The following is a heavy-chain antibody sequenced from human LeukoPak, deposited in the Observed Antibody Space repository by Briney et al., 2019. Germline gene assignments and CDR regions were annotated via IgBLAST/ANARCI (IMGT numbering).Heavy chain of an antibody. CDR2: IKQDGSEK. Sequence: GGSLRLSCAASGFTFSSYWMSWVRQAPGKGLEWVANIKQDGSEKYYVDSVKGRFTISRDNAKNSLYLQMNSLRAEDTAVYYCTNERGQRVAAGQYFQHWGQGTLVTVSS. D-gene: IGHD6-19*01. CDR1: GFTFSSYW. CDR3: TNERGQRVAAGQYFQH. J-gene: IGHJ1*01. V-gene: IGHV3-7*01.